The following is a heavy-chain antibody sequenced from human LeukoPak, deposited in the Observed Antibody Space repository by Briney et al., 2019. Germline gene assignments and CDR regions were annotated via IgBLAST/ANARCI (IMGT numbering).Heavy chain of an antibody. D-gene: IGHD6-13*01. CDR2: IYTSGST. J-gene: IGHJ3*02. CDR3: ARRNSSSWVPGAFDI. Sequence: PSETLSLTCTVSGGSISSGSDYWSWIRQPAGKGLEWIGRIYTSGSTNYNPSLKSRVTISVDTSKNQFSLKLSSVTAADTAVYYCARRNSSSWVPGAFDIWGQGTMVTVSS. V-gene: IGHV4-61*02. CDR1: GGSISSGSDY.